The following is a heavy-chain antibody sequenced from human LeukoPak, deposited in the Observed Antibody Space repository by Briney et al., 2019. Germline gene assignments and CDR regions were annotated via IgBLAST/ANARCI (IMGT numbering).Heavy chain of an antibody. Sequence: GGSLRLSCAASGFIFSTYNMNWVRQAPGKALEWVSSITSSSSRTFYADSVKGRYTISRDNAKNSLYLQMDSLRAEDTAVYYCARDPYSGGYGAYYYYYMDVWGKGTTVTVSS. V-gene: IGHV3-21*01. CDR1: GFIFSTYN. J-gene: IGHJ6*03. CDR3: ARDPYSGGYGAYYYYYMDV. D-gene: IGHD1-26*01. CDR2: ITSSSSRT.